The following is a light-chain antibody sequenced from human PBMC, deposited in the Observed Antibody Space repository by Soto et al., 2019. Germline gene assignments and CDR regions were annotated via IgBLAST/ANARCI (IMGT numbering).Light chain of an antibody. J-gene: IGKJ1*01. CDR2: GAS. CDR1: QSITTN. CDR3: QQYNDWPPKRT. V-gene: IGKV3-15*01. Sequence: EVVMTQSPVTLSVSPGERATLSCRASQSITTNLAWYQQKPGQAPRLLIYGASTRDTGVPARFSGSGSGTQLTLTINSLQSEDFAFYYCQQYNDWPPKRTFGQGTKVDIK.